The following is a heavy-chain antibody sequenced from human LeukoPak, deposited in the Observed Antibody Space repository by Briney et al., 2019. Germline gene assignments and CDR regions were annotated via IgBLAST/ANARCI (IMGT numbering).Heavy chain of an antibody. Sequence: GGSLRLSCAASEFTFSSRAMSWVRQAPGKGLEWVSAISAGGGSTYYADSVKGRFTISRDNSKNTLYLQMNSLRAEDTAIYYCAKDSADYWGQGTLVTVAS. CDR2: ISAGGGST. V-gene: IGHV3-23*01. J-gene: IGHJ4*02. CDR1: EFTFSSRA. CDR3: AKDSADY.